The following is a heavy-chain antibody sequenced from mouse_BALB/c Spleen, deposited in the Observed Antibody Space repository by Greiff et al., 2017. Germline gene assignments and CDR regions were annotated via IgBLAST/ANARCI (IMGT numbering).Heavy chain of an antibody. V-gene: IGHV14-1*02. CDR2: IDPENGNT. CDR3: ARSKGLITPPMDY. Sequence: VQLKQSGAELVRSGASVKLSCTASGFNIKDYYMHWVKQRPEQGLEWIGWIDPENGNTKYDPKFQGKATITADTSSNTAYLQLSSLTSEDTAVYYCARSKGLITPPMDYWGQGTSVTVSS. D-gene: IGHD2-4*01. CDR1: GFNIKDYY. J-gene: IGHJ4*01.